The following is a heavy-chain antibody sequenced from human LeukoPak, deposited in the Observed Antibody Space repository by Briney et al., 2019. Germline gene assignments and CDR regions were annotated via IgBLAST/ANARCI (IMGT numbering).Heavy chain of an antibody. Sequence: GASVKVSCKASGYTFTSYAMHWVRQAPGQRLEWMGWINAGNGNTKYSQKFQGRVTITRDTSASTAYMELSSLRSGGTAVYYCARDLDSSREDVWGQGTTITVSS. V-gene: IGHV1-3*01. J-gene: IGHJ6*02. CDR2: INAGNGNT. CDR1: GYTFTSYA. D-gene: IGHD3-22*01. CDR3: ARDLDSSREDV.